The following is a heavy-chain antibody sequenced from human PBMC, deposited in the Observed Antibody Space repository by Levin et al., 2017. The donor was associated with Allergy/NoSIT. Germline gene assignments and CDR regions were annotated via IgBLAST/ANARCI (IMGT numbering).Heavy chain of an antibody. D-gene: IGHD5-12*01. J-gene: IGHJ3*02. CDR3: TREGGYETFGYDAFDI. Sequence: PGGSLRLSCTASGFTFGDYAMSWFRQAPGKGLEWVGFIRSKAYGGTTEYAASVKGRFTISRDDSKSIAYLQMNSLKTEDTAVYYCTREGGYETFGYDAFDIWGQGTMVTVSS. CDR1: GFTFGDYA. V-gene: IGHV3-49*03. CDR2: IRSKAYGGTT.